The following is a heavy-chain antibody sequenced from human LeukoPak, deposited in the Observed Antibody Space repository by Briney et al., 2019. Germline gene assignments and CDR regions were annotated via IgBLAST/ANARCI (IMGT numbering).Heavy chain of an antibody. V-gene: IGHV3-33*01. CDR1: GFTLXXYG. D-gene: IGHD5-12*01. CDR3: ARVWNEYSGYDSFDY. Sequence: LRLSCAASGFTLXXYGMHWVRQAPGKGLEWVAVIWYDGSNKYYADSVKGRFTISRDNSKNTLYLQMNSLRAEDTAVYYCARVWNEYSGYDSFDYWGQGTLVTVSS. CDR2: IWYDGSNK. J-gene: IGHJ4*02.